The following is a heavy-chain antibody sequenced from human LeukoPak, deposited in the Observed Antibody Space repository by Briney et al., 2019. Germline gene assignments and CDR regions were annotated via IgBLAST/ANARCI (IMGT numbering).Heavy chain of an antibody. J-gene: IGHJ4*02. V-gene: IGHV1-24*01. CDR1: GYTLTELS. CDR2: FDPEDGET. D-gene: IGHD2-21*01. CDR3: AKDGDDCIDY. Sequence: ASVKVSCKVSGYTLTELSMHWARQDPGKGLEWMGGFDPEDGETIYAQKFQGRVTMTEDTSTDTAYMELSSLRSEDTALYYCAKDGDDCIDYWGPGTPVTVSS.